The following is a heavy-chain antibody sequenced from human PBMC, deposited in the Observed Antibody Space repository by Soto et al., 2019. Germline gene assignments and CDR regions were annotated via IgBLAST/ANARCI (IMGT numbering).Heavy chain of an antibody. CDR2: IYYSGST. CDR3: ARDIRGYSGSDYDY. J-gene: IGHJ4*02. CDR1: GGSISSGGYY. V-gene: IGHV4-31*03. D-gene: IGHD1-26*01. Sequence: SETLSLTCTVSGGSISSGGYYWSWIRQHPGKGLEWIGYIYYSGSTYYNPSLKSRVTLSVDTSKNQFSLKLSSVTAADTAVYYCARDIRGYSGSDYDYWGQGTLVTVSS.